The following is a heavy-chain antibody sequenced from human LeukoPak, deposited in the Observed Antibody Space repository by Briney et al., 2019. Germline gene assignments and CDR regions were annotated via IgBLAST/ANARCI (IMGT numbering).Heavy chain of an antibody. CDR2: IWYDGSNK. V-gene: IGHV3-33*01. CDR3: ARSPKLRFLEWLKPDPPYYFDY. CDR1: GFTFSSYG. Sequence: PGGSLRLSCVASGFTFSSYGMHWVRQAPGKGLEWVAVIWYDGSNKYYADSVKGRFTISRDSSKNTLYLQMNSLRAEDTAVYYCARSPKLRFLEWLKPDPPYYFDYWGQGTLVTVSS. D-gene: IGHD3-3*01. J-gene: IGHJ4*02.